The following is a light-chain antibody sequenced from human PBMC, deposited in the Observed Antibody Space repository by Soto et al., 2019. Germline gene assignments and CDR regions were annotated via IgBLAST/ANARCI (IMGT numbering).Light chain of an antibody. CDR1: QSVFYSSKSKNS. V-gene: IGKV4-1*01. CDR3: QQYYNIPWT. Sequence: DIVMTQSPDSLAVSPGERATITCKSSQSVFYSSKSKNSVAWYQQKPGQPPKLLIYWASSRETGVPDRFSGSGSGKDFTLNISSLQAEDVAVYYCQQYYNIPWTFGQGTKVEVK. CDR2: WAS. J-gene: IGKJ1*01.